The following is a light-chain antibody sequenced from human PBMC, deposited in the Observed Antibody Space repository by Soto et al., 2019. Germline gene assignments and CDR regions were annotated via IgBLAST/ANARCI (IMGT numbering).Light chain of an antibody. CDR3: TSYTSNTTVI. CDR1: SSDIGAYNS. Sequence: QSALTQPASVSGSPGQSITISCTGTSSDIGAYNSVSWYQQHPGKAPKLMIYEVSNRPSGVSNRFSGSKSGNTASLTISGLQAEDEADYYCTSYTSNTTVIFGGGTKLTVL. J-gene: IGLJ2*01. V-gene: IGLV2-14*01. CDR2: EVS.